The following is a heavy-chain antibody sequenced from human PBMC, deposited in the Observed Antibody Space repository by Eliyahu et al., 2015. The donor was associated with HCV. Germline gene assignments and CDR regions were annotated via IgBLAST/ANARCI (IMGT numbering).Heavy chain of an antibody. CDR1: GFTFSDYY. V-gene: IGHV3-11*01. CDR2: ISSSGGTI. Sequence: QVQLVESGGGLVKPGGSLXLSCAASGFTFSDYYMSWXRQAPGKGLEWLSYISSSGGTIYYADSVRGRFTISRDNAKNSLYLQMNSLRAEDSAVYYCARGAPTTIFGEGHFDYWGQGTLVTVSS. CDR3: ARGAPTTIFGEGHFDY. J-gene: IGHJ4*02. D-gene: IGHD3-3*01.